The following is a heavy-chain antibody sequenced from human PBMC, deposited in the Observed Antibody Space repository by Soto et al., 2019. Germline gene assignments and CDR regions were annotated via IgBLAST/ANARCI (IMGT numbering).Heavy chain of an antibody. Sequence: PGGSLRLSCAASGFTFSNYGMHWVRQAPGKGLEWVALISYVGSNKNYADSVKGRFTISRDNSKNTLYLQMNSLRAEDTAVYYCAKTAHFYDFWSGYPPYYYYGMDVWGQGTTVTVSS. CDR1: GFTFSNYG. D-gene: IGHD3-3*01. CDR2: ISYVGSNK. V-gene: IGHV3-30*02. J-gene: IGHJ6*02. CDR3: AKTAHFYDFWSGYPPYYYYGMDV.